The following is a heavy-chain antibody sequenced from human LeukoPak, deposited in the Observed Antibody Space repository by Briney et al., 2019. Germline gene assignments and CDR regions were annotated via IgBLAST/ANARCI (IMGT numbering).Heavy chain of an antibody. CDR1: GGSISNGDYY. CDR2: IYFTGST. CDR3: ARRSIAVAGDAYYYGMDV. Sequence: SQTLSLTCTVSGGSISNGDYYWGWIRQPPGKGLEWIGNIYFTGSTYYNPSLKSRVTISVDTSKNQFSLNLTSVTAADTAEYYCARRSIAVAGDAYYYGMDVWGQGTTVTVSS. D-gene: IGHD6-19*01. J-gene: IGHJ6*02. V-gene: IGHV4-39*01.